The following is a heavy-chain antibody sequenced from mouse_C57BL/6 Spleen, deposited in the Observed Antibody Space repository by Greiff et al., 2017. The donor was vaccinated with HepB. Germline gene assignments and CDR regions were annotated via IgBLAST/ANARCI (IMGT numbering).Heavy chain of an antibody. Sequence: VKLQESGPGLVQPSQSLSITCTVSGFSLTSYGVHWVRQSPGKGLEWLGVIWSGGSTDYNAAFISRLSISKDNSKSQVFFKMNSLQADDTAIYYCARNYDYEGGYAMDYWGQGTSVTVSS. D-gene: IGHD2-4*01. V-gene: IGHV2-2*01. CDR1: GFSLTSYG. CDR2: IWSGGST. CDR3: ARNYDYEGGYAMDY. J-gene: IGHJ4*01.